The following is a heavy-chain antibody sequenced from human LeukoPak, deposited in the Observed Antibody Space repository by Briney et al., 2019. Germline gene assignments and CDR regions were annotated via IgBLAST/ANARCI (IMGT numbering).Heavy chain of an antibody. V-gene: IGHV3-33*01. CDR1: GFTFSSYG. D-gene: IGHD2-15*01. J-gene: IGHJ4*02. CDR2: IWYDGSIQ. Sequence: LAGGSLRLSCAASGFTFSSYGMHWVRQAPGKGLEWVAAIWYDGSIQYYADSVKGRFTISRDNSKNTLYLQMDSLRAEDTAVYYCARAGCCSGGSCYGSDYWGQGTLVSVSS. CDR3: ARAGCCSGGSCYGSDY.